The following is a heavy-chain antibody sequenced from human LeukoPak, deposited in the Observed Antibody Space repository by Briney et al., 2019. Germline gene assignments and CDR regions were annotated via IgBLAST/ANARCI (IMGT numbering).Heavy chain of an antibody. CDR1: GASVSNYY. J-gene: IGHJ4*02. CDR2: IHYSGST. CDR3: ARFGYSFALGY. V-gene: IGHV4-59*02. D-gene: IGHD5-18*01. Sequence: SETLSLTCTVSGASVSNYYWSWIRQPPGKGLEWIGYIHYSGSTNSNPSLKSRVTMSVVTSKSQFSLKLSSVTAADTAVYYCARFGYSFALGYWGQGSLVTVSS.